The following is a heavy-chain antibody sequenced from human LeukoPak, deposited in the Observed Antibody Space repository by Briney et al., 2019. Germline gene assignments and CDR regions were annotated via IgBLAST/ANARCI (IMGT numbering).Heavy chain of an antibody. J-gene: IGHJ6*02. CDR2: MNPNSGNT. V-gene: IGHV1-8*01. D-gene: IGHD6-13*01. CDR1: GYTFTSYD. CDR3: AREGYSSSEYGMDV. Sequence: ASVKVSCKASGYTFTSYDINWVRQATGQGLEWMGWMNPNSGNTGYAQKFQGRVTMTRNTSISTAYTELSSLRSEDTAVYYCAREGYSSSEYGMDVWGQGTTVTVSS.